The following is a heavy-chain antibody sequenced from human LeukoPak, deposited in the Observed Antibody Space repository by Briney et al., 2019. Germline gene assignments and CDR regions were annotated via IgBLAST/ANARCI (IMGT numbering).Heavy chain of an antibody. CDR2: ISYDGGYK. CDR1: GFTFSSYA. V-gene: IGHV3-30*04. CDR3: AKDTSSGWYHHFDY. J-gene: IGHJ4*02. D-gene: IGHD6-19*01. Sequence: SGGSLRLSCSASGFTFSSYAMHWVRQAPGKGLEWVAVISYDGGYKYYADSVKGRFTISRDNSKNTLYLQMNSLRAEDTAVYYCAKDTSSGWYHHFDYWGQGTLVTVSS.